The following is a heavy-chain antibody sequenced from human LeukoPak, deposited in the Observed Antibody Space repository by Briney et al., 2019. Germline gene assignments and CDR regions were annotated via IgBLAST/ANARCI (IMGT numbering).Heavy chain of an antibody. J-gene: IGHJ4*02. CDR2: TYYRSKWYN. CDR3: ARQGGLGWLTLDY. Sequence: KNSQTLSLTCAISGDSVSSNSAAWNWVRQSPSRGLEWLARTYYRSKWYNDYAASVKSRISIDPDTSKNQFSLQLISVTPEDTAVYYCARQGGLGWLTLDYWGQGTLVTVSS. D-gene: IGHD2-21*01. CDR1: GDSVSSNSAA. V-gene: IGHV6-1*01.